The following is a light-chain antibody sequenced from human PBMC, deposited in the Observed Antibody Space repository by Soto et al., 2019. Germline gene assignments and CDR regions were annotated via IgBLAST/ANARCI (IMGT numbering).Light chain of an antibody. J-gene: IGLJ1*01. CDR2: DVS. CDR3: TSYASGSAYV. V-gene: IGLV2-14*03. Sequence: QSVLTQPASVSGSPGQSITISCTGTISDVGGYNYVSWYQQHPGKAPKLMIFDVSNRPSGVSNRFSGSKSGNTASLTISGLQAEDEADYYCTSYASGSAYVFGPGTKVTVL. CDR1: ISDVGGYNY.